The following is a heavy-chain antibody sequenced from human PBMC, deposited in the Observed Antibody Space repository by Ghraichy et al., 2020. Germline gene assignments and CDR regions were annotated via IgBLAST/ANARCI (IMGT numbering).Heavy chain of an antibody. Sequence: GGSLRLSCAASGFTFSSYSMNWVRQAPGKGLEWVSYISSSSSTIYYADSVKGRFTISRDNAKNSLYLQMNSLRDEDTAVYYCARVLGYSNYDGMDVWGQGTTVTVSS. J-gene: IGHJ6*02. CDR2: ISSSSSTI. D-gene: IGHD4-11*01. CDR3: ARVLGYSNYDGMDV. V-gene: IGHV3-48*02. CDR1: GFTFSSYS.